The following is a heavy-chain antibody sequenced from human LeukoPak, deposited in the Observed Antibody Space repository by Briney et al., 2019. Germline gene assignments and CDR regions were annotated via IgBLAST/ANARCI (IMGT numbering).Heavy chain of an antibody. CDR1: GYTFTSYS. CDR3: ARDCGSTSCYDTPDFDY. J-gene: IGHJ4*02. V-gene: IGHV3-48*01. Sequence: GGSLRLSCAASGYTFTSYSMNWVRQAPGKGLEWVSYSSDYSNTIYYADSVKGRFTISRDNANNSLYLQMNSLRAEDTAVYYCARDCGSTSCYDTPDFDYWGQGTLVTVSS. CDR2: SSDYSNTI. D-gene: IGHD2-2*01.